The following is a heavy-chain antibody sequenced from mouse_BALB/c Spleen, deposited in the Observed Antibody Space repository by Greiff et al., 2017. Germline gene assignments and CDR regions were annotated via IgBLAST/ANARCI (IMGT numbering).Heavy chain of an antibody. J-gene: IGHJ3*01. CDR2: ISYDGSN. V-gene: IGHV3-6*02. CDR3: AFNWDGFAY. D-gene: IGHD4-1*01. Sequence: EVKLQESGPGLVKPSQSLSLTCSVTGYSITSGYYWNWIRQFPGNKLEWMGYISYDGSNNYNPSLKNRISITRDTSKNQFFLKLNSVTTEDTATYYCAFNWDGFAYWGQGTLVTVSA. CDR1: GYSITSGYY.